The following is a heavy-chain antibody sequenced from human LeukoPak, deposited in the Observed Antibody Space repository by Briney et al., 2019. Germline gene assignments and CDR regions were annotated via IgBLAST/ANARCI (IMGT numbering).Heavy chain of an antibody. Sequence: SETLSLTCTVSGGSISSYYWSWIRQPPGKGLEWIGYIYYSGSTNYNPSLKSRVTISVDTSKNQFSLKLSSVTAADTAVYYCARSSGLYYGMDVWDQGTTVTVSS. J-gene: IGHJ6*02. D-gene: IGHD1-26*01. V-gene: IGHV4-59*08. CDR2: IYYSGST. CDR1: GGSISSYY. CDR3: ARSSGLYYGMDV.